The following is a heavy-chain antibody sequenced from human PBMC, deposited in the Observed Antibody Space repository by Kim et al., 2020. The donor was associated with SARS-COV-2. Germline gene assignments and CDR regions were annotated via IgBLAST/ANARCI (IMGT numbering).Heavy chain of an antibody. Sequence: ASVKVSCKASGYTFTSCGISWVRQAPGQGLEWMGWISAYNGNTNYAQKLQGRVTMTTDTSTSTAYMELRSLRSDDTAVYYCARDKDGRYFDWSVLGYYYYGMDVWGQGTTVTVSS. CDR1: GYTFTSCG. CDR2: ISAYNGNT. J-gene: IGHJ6*02. CDR3: ARDKDGRYFDWSVLGYYYYGMDV. V-gene: IGHV1-18*04. D-gene: IGHD3-9*01.